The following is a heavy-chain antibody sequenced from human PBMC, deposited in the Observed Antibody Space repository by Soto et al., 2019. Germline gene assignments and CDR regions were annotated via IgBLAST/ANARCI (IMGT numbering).Heavy chain of an antibody. CDR2: ISYDGSNK. V-gene: IGHV3-30-3*01. CDR3: ARVREGPVTAFDY. Sequence: QVQLVESGGGVVQPGRSLRLSCSASGFTFSSYAMHWVRQAPGKGLEWVAVISYDGSNKYYADSVKGRFTISRDNSKNTLYLKMNSLRAEDTAVYYCARVREGPVTAFDYWGQGTLVTVSS. D-gene: IGHD2-21*02. CDR1: GFTFSSYA. J-gene: IGHJ4*02.